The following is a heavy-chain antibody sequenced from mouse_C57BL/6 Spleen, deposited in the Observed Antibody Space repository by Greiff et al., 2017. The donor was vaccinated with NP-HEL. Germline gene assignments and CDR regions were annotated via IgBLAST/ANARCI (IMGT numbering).Heavy chain of an antibody. D-gene: IGHD1-1*01. CDR3: ARGGDGSSSYAMDY. CDR2: IYPGSGST. CDR1: GYTFTSYW. Sequence: QVQLQQPGAELVKPGASVKMSCKASGYTFTSYWITWVKQRPGQGLEWIGDIYPGSGSTNYNEKFKSKATLTVDTSSSTAYMQLSSLTSEDSAVYYCARGGDGSSSYAMDYWGQGTSVTVSS. V-gene: IGHV1-55*01. J-gene: IGHJ4*01.